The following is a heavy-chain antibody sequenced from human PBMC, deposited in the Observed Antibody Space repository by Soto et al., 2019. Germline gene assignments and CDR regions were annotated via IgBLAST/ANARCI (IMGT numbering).Heavy chain of an antibody. J-gene: IGHJ4*02. Sequence: GGSLRLSCAASEFSFDDYAMSWVRQAPGKGLEWVSSITYTGVSTYYADSVKGRFTISRDNSKNTVFLQMSSLRVEDTAVYYCVRGDNWNDEASDYWGQGTLVTVSS. CDR3: VRGDNWNDEASDY. D-gene: IGHD1-1*01. CDR2: ITYTGVST. V-gene: IGHV3-23*01. CDR1: EFSFDDYA.